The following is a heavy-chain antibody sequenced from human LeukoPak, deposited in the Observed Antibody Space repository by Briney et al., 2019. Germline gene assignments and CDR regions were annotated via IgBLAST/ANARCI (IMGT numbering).Heavy chain of an antibody. CDR2: IRPNDGAT. J-gene: IGHJ3*01. Sequence: ASVKVSCKTSGYTFTGYHINWVRQAPGQALEWVGWIRPNDGATKYAQNLQGRVTMSRDTSISTTYMELRSLTSDDTAIYCCARDDEHPYDTKVLDADDVWGQGTMVTVSS. CDR3: ARDDEHPYDTKVLDADDV. D-gene: IGHD3-16*01. CDR1: GYTFTGYH. V-gene: IGHV1-2*02.